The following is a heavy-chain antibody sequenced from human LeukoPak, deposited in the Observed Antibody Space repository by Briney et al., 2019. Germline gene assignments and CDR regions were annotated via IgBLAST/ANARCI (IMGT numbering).Heavy chain of an antibody. J-gene: IGHJ3*02. CDR2: IKSKTDGGTT. Sequence: GGSLRLSCAASGFTFSNAWMSWVRQAPGKGLEWVGRIKSKTDGGTTDYAAPVKGRFTISRDDSKNTLYLQMNSLKTEDTAVYYCTTGGTYYYDSSGYYRSDAFDIWGQGTMVTVSS. CDR1: GFTFSNAW. D-gene: IGHD3-22*01. CDR3: TTGGTYYYDSSGYYRSDAFDI. V-gene: IGHV3-15*01.